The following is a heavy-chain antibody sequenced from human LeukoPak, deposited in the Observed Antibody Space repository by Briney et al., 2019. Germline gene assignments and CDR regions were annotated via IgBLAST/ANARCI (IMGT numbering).Heavy chain of an antibody. CDR3: ARFVVVRGPMEHYYYYMDV. D-gene: IGHD2-2*01. V-gene: IGHV4-59*11. CDR2: ITNSGTT. CDR1: GESISSHY. J-gene: IGHJ6*03. Sequence: SETLSLTCNVSGESISSHYWSWTRQSPGKGLEWIGYITNSGTTKFNPSLKSRVTISRDTSKNQISLRLSSVTAADTAVFFCARFVVVRGPMEHYYYYMDVWGRGTTVIVSS.